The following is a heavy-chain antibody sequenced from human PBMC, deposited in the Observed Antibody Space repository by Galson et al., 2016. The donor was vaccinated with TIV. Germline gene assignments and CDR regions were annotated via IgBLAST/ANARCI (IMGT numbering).Heavy chain of an antibody. J-gene: IGHJ4*02. V-gene: IGHV4-61*02. CDR2: IYSSGST. CDR1: GGSINSDGYH. CDR3: ARRVVGTGYEC. D-gene: IGHD2-15*01. Sequence: TLSLTCTVSGGSINSDGYHWSWIRQSAGKEPEWIGRIYSSGSTNYNPSLWSRVTISLDVSRNQFSLKLSSVTAADTALYYCARRVVGTGYECWGQGILVTVSS.